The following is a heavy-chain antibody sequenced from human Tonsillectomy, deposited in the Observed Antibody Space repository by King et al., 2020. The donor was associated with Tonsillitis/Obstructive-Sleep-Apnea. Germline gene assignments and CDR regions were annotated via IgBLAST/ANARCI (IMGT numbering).Heavy chain of an antibody. CDR3: ARGLVNPGYFDY. CDR2: IYSGGNI. J-gene: IGHJ4*02. V-gene: IGHV3-66*01. D-gene: IGHD3-16*02. CDR1: GFTVSSNH. Sequence: VQLVESGGGLVQPGGSLRLSCAASGFTVSSNHMSWVRQAPGKGLEWVSAIYSGGNIHYADSVKGRFTISRDNSKNTLHVQMNSLRAEDTAVYYCARGLVNPGYFDYWGQGTLVTVSS.